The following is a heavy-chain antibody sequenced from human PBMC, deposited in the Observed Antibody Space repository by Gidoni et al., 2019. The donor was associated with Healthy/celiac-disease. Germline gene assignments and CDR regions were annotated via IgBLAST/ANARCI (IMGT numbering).Heavy chain of an antibody. V-gene: IGHV5-51*01. CDR1: GYSFTSYW. CDR2: IYPGDSDT. Sequence: EVQLVQSGAEVKKPGESLKISCKGSGYSFTSYWIGWVRQMPGKGLEWMGIIYPGDSDTRYSPSFQGQVTISADKSISTAYLQWSSLKASDTAMYYCARHSLPEKYYYGMDVWGQGTTVTVSS. J-gene: IGHJ6*02. CDR3: ARHSLPEKYYYGMDV.